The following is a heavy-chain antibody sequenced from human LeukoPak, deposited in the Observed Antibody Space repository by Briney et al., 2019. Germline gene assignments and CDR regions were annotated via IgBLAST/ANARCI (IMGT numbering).Heavy chain of an antibody. D-gene: IGHD6-6*01. CDR1: GGSISSYY. J-gene: IGHJ4*02. CDR3: ARVRSIAARYFDY. V-gene: IGHV4-59*01. CDR2: IYYSGST. Sequence: SETLSLTCTVSGGSISSYYWSWIRQPPGKGLEWIGYIYYSGSTNYNPSLKSRVTISVDTSKNQFSLKLSSVTAADTAVYYCARVRSIAARYFDYWGQGTLATVSS.